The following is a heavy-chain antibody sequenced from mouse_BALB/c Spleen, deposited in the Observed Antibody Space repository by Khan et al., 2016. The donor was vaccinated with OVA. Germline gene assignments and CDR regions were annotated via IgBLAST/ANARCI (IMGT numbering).Heavy chain of an antibody. CDR1: GYIFTRYW. J-gene: IGHJ2*01. Sequence: QVQLKESGAELVRPGASLKLSCTPSGYIFTRYWIHWIQQRSGQGLVWIAWIYPGTDNTSYNEKFKDKASLTAATSSSTAYMQLSRQKSEDSADYCGAREEALYYFDYWGQGTTLTVSS. D-gene: IGHD1-1*01. V-gene: IGHV1S132*01. CDR2: IYPGTDNT. CDR3: AREEALYYFDY.